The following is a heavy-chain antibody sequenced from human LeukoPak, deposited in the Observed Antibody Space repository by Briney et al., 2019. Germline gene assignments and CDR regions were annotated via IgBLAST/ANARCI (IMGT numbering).Heavy chain of an antibody. J-gene: IGHJ4*01. CDR3: STVPRLLIY. Sequence: PGGSLRLSCVVSGFSFSDSYMTWIRQTPGKGLESLAYISGSGHDIYYTDSVKGRFTISRDNAKDSLYLQMNGLRPEDTALYYCSTVPRLLIYWGHGTLVTVSS. CDR1: GFSFSDSY. V-gene: IGHV3-11*01. D-gene: IGHD2-8*01. CDR2: ISGSGHDI.